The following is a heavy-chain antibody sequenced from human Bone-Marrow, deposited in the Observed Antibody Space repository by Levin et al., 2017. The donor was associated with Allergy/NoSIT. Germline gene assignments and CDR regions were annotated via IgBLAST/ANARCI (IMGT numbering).Heavy chain of an antibody. CDR1: GGSISSYY. CDR3: ARAGCSGGSCYSAPVRMDV. D-gene: IGHD2-15*01. CDR2: IYYSGST. V-gene: IGHV4-59*01. Sequence: PSETLSLTCTVSGGSISSYYWSWIRQPPGKGLEWIGYIYYSGSTNYNPSLKSRVTISVDTSKNQFSLKLGSVTAADTAVYYCARAGCSGGSCYSAPVRMDVWGQGTTVTVSS. J-gene: IGHJ6*02.